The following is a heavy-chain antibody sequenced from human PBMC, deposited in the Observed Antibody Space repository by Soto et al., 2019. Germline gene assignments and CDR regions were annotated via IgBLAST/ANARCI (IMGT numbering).Heavy chain of an antibody. D-gene: IGHD2-2*01. CDR1: GYTFTGYY. CDR3: ARTQCSSTRCHVGSWDY. J-gene: IGHJ4*02. Sequence: ASVKVSCKASGYTFTGYYMHWVRQAPGQGLEWMGWIDPNSGGTNYAQKFQGWVTMTRDTSISTGYMELSRLRSDDTAVYYCARTQCSSTRCHVGSWDYRGQGTLVTVSS. V-gene: IGHV1-2*04. CDR2: IDPNSGGT.